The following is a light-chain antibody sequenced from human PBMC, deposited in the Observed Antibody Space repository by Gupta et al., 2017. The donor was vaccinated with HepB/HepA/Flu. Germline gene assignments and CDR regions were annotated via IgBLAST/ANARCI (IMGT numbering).Light chain of an antibody. V-gene: IGLV2-14*03. CDR3: CSYVRGGTVL. CDR2: NVN. J-gene: IGLJ1*01. Sequence: QSPMTHPASVSGSPGQSISISCTVGIHGIGTFYYGSWYQQPLGKAPQVMIFNVNERPSGGSVRFYGSKSGNTASLTISGLQADDEADYYCCSYVRGGTVLFGTGTKVTVL. CDR1: IHGIGTFYY.